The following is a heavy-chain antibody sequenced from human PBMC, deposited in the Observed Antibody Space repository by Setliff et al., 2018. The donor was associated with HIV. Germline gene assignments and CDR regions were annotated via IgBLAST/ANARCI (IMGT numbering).Heavy chain of an antibody. Sequence: PSETLSLTCAVSGGSISSGGYYWNWIRQHPGGGLEWIGYIYHTGKTYYNPSLQSRIIMSLDMSQNQFSLKLSSVTAADTAVYYCAKEGNSVDNWLDPWGPGTLVTVSS. J-gene: IGHJ5*02. D-gene: IGHD1-26*01. V-gene: IGHV4-31*11. CDR1: GGSISSGGYY. CDR2: IYHTGKT. CDR3: AKEGNSVDNWLDP.